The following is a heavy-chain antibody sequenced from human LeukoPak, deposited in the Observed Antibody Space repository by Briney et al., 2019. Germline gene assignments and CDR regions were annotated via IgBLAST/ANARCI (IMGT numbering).Heavy chain of an antibody. D-gene: IGHD6-13*01. V-gene: IGHV3-64*01. J-gene: IGHJ4*02. Sequence: GGSLRLSCAASGFTFSSYAMHWVRQAPGKGLEYVSAISSNGGSTYYANSVKGRFTISRDNSKNTLYPQMGSLRAEDMAVYYCARDLGKQQLAFDYWGQGTLVTVSS. CDR1: GFTFSSYA. CDR2: ISSNGGST. CDR3: ARDLGKQQLAFDY.